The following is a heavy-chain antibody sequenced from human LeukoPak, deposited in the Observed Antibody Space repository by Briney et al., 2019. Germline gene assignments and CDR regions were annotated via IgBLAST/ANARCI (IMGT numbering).Heavy chain of an antibody. CDR2: VYYSGST. CDR3: ARRKYYYDSSGYGDAFDI. Sequence: SETLSLTCTVSGGSISSSSYYWGWIRQPPGKGLEWIGRVYYSGSTYYNPSLKSRVTISVDTSKNQFSLKLSSVTAADTAVYYCARRKYYYDSSGYGDAFDIWGQGTMVTVSS. CDR1: GGSISSSSYY. J-gene: IGHJ3*02. D-gene: IGHD3-22*01. V-gene: IGHV4-39*01.